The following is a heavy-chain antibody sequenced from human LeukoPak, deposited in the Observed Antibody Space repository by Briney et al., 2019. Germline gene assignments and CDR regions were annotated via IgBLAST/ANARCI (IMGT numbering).Heavy chain of an antibody. CDR2: ISSSGSTI. V-gene: IGHV3-48*03. Sequence: GGSLRLSCAASGFTFSSYEMNWVRQAPGKGLEWFSYISSSGSTIYYADSVKGRFTISRDNAKNSLYLQMNSLRAEDTAVYYCAGDLRDGYSRLYFDYWGQGTLVTVSS. CDR1: GFTFSSYE. J-gene: IGHJ4*02. CDR3: AGDLRDGYSRLYFDY. D-gene: IGHD5-24*01.